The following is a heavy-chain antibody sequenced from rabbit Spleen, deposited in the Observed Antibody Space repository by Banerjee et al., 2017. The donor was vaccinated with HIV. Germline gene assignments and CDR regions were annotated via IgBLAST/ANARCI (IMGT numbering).Heavy chain of an antibody. CDR2: INAVTGKA. CDR1: GFSFSSSYY. D-gene: IGHD8-1*01. J-gene: IGHJ6*01. V-gene: IGHV1S45*01. Sequence: QEQLEESGGDLVQPEGSLTLTCTASGFSFSSSYYMCWVRQAPGKGLQWIACINAVTGKAVYATWAKGRFTCSKTSSTTVTLQMTSLTVADTATYFCARDTGSSFSSYGMDLWGQGTLVTVS. CDR3: ARDTGSSFSSYGMDL.